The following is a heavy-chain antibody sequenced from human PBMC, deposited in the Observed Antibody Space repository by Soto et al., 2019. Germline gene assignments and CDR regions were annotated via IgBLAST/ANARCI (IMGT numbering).Heavy chain of an antibody. CDR2: IVPMLGTP. Sequence: QVQLVQSGAEVKEPGSSVRVSCKASGGTFDNFIMNWVRQTPGRGLEWMGGIVPMLGTPTYAEKFKGRVTISATESTSTMYMEVTSLRSEDKAIYYCVRNGPDSASLSEYSGMDVWGQGTTVTVSA. CDR3: VRNGPDSASLSEYSGMDV. J-gene: IGHJ6*01. CDR1: GGTFDNFI. V-gene: IGHV1-69*01. D-gene: IGHD3-22*01.